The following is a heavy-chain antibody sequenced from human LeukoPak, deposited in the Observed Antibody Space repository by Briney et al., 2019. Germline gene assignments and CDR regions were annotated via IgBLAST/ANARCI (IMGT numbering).Heavy chain of an antibody. CDR1: GYTFTAGA. Sequence: ASVKVSCKASGYTFTAGAINWVRQAPGQGLEWMGWISASNGNTVYAQKFQDRLTMTTDTSTSTAYMELRSLRSDDTAVYYCTRSGYSRGDYWGQGTLVTVSS. CDR3: TRSGYSRGDY. V-gene: IGHV1-18*01. J-gene: IGHJ4*02. CDR2: ISASNGNT. D-gene: IGHD1-26*01.